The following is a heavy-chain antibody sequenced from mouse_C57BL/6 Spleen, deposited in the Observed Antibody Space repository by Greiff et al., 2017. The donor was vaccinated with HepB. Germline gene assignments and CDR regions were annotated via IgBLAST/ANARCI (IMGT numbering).Heavy chain of an antibody. J-gene: IGHJ2*01. Sequence: EVKLEESGGGLVQPGGSMKLSCVASGFTFSNYWMNWVRQSPEKGLEWVAQIRLKSVNYATHYAEAGKGRFTISRDDSKSSVYLQMNNLRAEDTGRYYCTVDSNYVRFDYWGQGTTLTVSA. CDR2: IRLKSVNYAT. CDR1: GFTFSNYW. D-gene: IGHD2-5*01. V-gene: IGHV6-3*01. CDR3: TVDSNYVRFDY.